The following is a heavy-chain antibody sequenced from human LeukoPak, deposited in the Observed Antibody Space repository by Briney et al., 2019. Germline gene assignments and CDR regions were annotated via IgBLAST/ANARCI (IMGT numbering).Heavy chain of an antibody. V-gene: IGHV3-74*01. D-gene: IGHD1-7*01. CDR3: VRDGGGTTPYDC. CDR2: ISPDGRNI. J-gene: IGHJ4*02. Sequence: GGSLRLSCAASGFTFSSYWMHWVRQAPGKGLVWVSRISPDGRNIAYADSVKGRFTISRDSAKNTLYLQMNSLRVGDTAVYYCVRDGGGTTPYDCWGQGTLVTVSS. CDR1: GFTFSSYW.